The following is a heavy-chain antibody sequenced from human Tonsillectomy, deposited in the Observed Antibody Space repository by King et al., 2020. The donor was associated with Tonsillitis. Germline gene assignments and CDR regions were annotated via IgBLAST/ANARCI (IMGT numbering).Heavy chain of an antibody. CDR3: AARPDYYDSGSYHF. CDR2: INPSTGGT. CDR1: GYTFTGYY. J-gene: IGHJ4*02. Sequence: VQLVESGAEVKKPEASVKVSCKPSGYTFTGYYLHWVRQAPGQGLEWMGWINPSTGGTNYAEKFQGRVTMTRDTSISTAYMELSGLTSDDTAVYYCAARPDYYDSGSYHFWGQGTRLTVSS. D-gene: IGHD3-10*01. V-gene: IGHV1-2*02.